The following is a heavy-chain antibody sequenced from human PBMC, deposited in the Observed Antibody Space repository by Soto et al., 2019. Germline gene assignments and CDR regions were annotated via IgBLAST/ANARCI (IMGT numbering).Heavy chain of an antibody. D-gene: IGHD3-16*01. CDR1: GFSLSTSGVT. CDR3: AHRLIAQVIDWGFHS. Sequence: QITLKESGPTLVKPTQTLTLTCTFSGFSLSTSGVTVGWIRQPRGKALEWLGHIYWDDEKRYSPSLMSRLTITKDTTKDQVVRTLSSLAPADTAIYYCAHRLIAQVIDWGFHSWGQGTLVTVSS. CDR2: IYWDDEK. V-gene: IGHV2-5*02. J-gene: IGHJ4*02.